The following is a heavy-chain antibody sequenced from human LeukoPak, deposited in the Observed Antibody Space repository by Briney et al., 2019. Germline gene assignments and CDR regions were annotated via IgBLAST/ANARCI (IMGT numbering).Heavy chain of an antibody. CDR3: AIEIKGGHTATFDY. CDR2: ISSSGSTI. J-gene: IGHJ4*02. CDR1: GFTFSDYY. V-gene: IGHV3-11*01. Sequence: GGSVRLSCAASGFTFSDYYMRWLRQAPGQGLEWVSYISSSGSTIYYADSVKGRFTISRDTAKNSLYLQMNSLRLDDTAVYYCAIEIKGGHTATFDYWRQGTLVTVSS. D-gene: IGHD5-18*01.